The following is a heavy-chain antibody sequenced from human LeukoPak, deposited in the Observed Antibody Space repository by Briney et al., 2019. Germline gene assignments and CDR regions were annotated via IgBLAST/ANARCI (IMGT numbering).Heavy chain of an antibody. J-gene: IGHJ6*02. Sequence: ASVKVSCKASGYTFTSYDINWVRQATGQGLEWMGWMNPNSGNTGYAQKFQGRVTMTRNTSISTDYMELSSLRSEDTAVYYCARAPQGKTYYDFWSGYYLPYYYYGMDVWGQGTTVTVSS. CDR3: ARAPQGKTYYDFWSGYYLPYYYYGMDV. CDR1: GYTFTSYD. CDR2: MNPNSGNT. D-gene: IGHD3-3*01. V-gene: IGHV1-8*01.